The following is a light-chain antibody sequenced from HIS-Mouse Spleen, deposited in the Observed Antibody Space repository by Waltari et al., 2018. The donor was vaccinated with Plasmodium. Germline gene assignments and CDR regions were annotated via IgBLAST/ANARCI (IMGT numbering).Light chain of an antibody. CDR3: CSYAGSSTFV. CDR1: RSDVGSSNL. CDR2: EGS. V-gene: IGLV2-23*03. J-gene: IGLJ3*02. Sequence: QSALTQPASVSGSPGQSITLSCTGTRSDVGSSNLVSWYQQHPGKAPKLMIYEGSKRPSGVSNRFSGSKSGNTASLTISGLQAEDEADYYCCSYAGSSTFVFGGGTKLTVL.